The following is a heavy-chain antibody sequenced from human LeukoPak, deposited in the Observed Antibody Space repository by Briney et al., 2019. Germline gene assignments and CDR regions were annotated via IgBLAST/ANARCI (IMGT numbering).Heavy chain of an antibody. D-gene: IGHD7-27*01. CDR2: ISSSSSYI. J-gene: IGHJ4*02. Sequence: PGGSLRLSCAASGFTFSSYSMNWVRQAPGKRLEWVSSISSSSSYIYYADSVKGRFTISRDNAKNSLYLQMNSLRSDDTAVYYCARSPRANWGLIDYWGQGTLVTVSS. CDR3: ARSPRANWGLIDY. CDR1: GFTFSSYS. V-gene: IGHV3-21*04.